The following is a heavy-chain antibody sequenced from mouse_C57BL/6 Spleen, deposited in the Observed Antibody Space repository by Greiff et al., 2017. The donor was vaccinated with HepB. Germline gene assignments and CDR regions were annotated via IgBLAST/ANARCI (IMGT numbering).Heavy chain of an antibody. V-gene: IGHV5-17*01. CDR2: ISSGSSTI. CDR1: GFTFSDYG. Sequence: EVKVVESGGGLVKPGGSLKLSCAASGFTFSDYGMHWVRQAPEKGLEWVAYISSGSSTIYYADTVKGRFTISRDNAKNTLFLQMTSLRSEDTAMYYCASFDGYYVGLYAMDYWGQGTSVTVSS. J-gene: IGHJ4*01. D-gene: IGHD2-3*01. CDR3: ASFDGYYVGLYAMDY.